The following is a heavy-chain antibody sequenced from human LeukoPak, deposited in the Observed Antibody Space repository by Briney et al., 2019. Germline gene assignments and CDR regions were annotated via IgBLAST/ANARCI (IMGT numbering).Heavy chain of an antibody. V-gene: IGHV7-4-1*02. Sequence: ASVKVSCKASGYTFSSCAINWVRQAPGQGLEYMGWIDTKTGNPTYAQGFTGRFAFSLDTSVSTAYLQISSLKAEDTAVYYCAIHPSGSSGYFSYWGQGALVTVSS. CDR3: AIHPSGSSGYFSY. J-gene: IGHJ4*02. CDR1: GYTFSSCA. D-gene: IGHD3-22*01. CDR2: IDTKTGNP.